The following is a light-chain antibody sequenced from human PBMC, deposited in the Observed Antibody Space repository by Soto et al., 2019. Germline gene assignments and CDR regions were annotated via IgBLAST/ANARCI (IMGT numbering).Light chain of an antibody. V-gene: IGKV1-5*01. Sequence: DIQMTQSPSTLSASVGDRVTITCRASQSISTLLAWYQQKPGKAPKLLIYDASSLESGVPSRFSGSESGTEFTLTISSLQPDDFATYYCQQYKSYPWTFGQGTKGEVK. CDR1: QSISTL. CDR2: DAS. CDR3: QQYKSYPWT. J-gene: IGKJ1*01.